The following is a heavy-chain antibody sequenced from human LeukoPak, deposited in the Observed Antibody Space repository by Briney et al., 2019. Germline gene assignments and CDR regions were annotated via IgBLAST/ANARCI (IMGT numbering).Heavy chain of an antibody. J-gene: IGHJ4*02. V-gene: IGHV3-30*02. Sequence: GGSLRLPCAASRFTFSSYGMHWVRQAPGKGLEWVAFIRYDGSKKYYADSVKGRFTISRDNSKNTLFLQMNSLRAEDTAVYYCATDSAPDYWGQGTLVTVSS. D-gene: IGHD1-26*01. CDR2: IRYDGSKK. CDR1: RFTFSSYG. CDR3: ATDSAPDY.